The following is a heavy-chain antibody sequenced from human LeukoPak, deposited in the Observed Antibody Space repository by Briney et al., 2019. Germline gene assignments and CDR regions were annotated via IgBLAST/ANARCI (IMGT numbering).Heavy chain of an antibody. Sequence: ASVKVSCKVSGYTLTELSMHWVRQAPGKGLEWMGGFDPEDGETIYAQKSQGRVTMTEDTSTDTAYMELSSLRSEDTAVYYCATVTGDCSSTSCRYNWFDPWGQGTLVTVSS. D-gene: IGHD2-2*01. CDR1: GYTLTELS. CDR3: ATVTGDCSSTSCRYNWFDP. J-gene: IGHJ5*02. V-gene: IGHV1-24*01. CDR2: FDPEDGET.